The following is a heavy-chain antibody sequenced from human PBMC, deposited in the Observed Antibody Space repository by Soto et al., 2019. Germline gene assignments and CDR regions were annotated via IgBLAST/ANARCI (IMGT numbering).Heavy chain of an antibody. CDR1: GFTFSSYG. Sequence: LSLSCAASGFTFSSYGMHWVRQAPGKGLEWVAVISYDGSNKYYADSVKGRFTISGDNSKNTLYLQMNSLRAEETAVYYCAKDRCTNGVCYTFDYWGQGTLVTVSS. CDR3: AKDRCTNGVCYTFDY. CDR2: ISYDGSNK. J-gene: IGHJ4*02. D-gene: IGHD2-8*01. V-gene: IGHV3-30*18.